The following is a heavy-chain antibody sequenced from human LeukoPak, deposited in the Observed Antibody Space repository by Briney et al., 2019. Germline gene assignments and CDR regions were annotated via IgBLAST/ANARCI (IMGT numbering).Heavy chain of an antibody. J-gene: IGHJ4*02. CDR1: GFTFSNYY. Sequence: GGSLRLSCAASGFTFSNYYMSWIRQAPGKGLEWVSYISSSGSTIYYADSVKGRFTISRDNAKNSLYLQMNSLRAEDTPVYYCARVGATSPDRGEFDYWGQGTLVTVSS. CDR3: ARVGATSPDRGEFDY. CDR2: ISSSGSTI. D-gene: IGHD1-26*01. V-gene: IGHV3-11*01.